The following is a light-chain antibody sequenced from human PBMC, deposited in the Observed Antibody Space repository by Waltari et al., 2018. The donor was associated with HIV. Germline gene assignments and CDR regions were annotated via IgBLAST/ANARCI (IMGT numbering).Light chain of an antibody. Sequence: SYELTQPPSVSVSPGQTAGITCSGDVLSKQFVYWYQQKTVQAPSLLISKDSQRPSGVPERFSVSTSGTTVTLTITGVLAEDEAEYYCQSADKNIKSVVFGGGTKLTVL. V-gene: IGLV3-25*03. CDR2: KDS. CDR1: VLSKQF. CDR3: QSADKNIKSVV. J-gene: IGLJ2*01.